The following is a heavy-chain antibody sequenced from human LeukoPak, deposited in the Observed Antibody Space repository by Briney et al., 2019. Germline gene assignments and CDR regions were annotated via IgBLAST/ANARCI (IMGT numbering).Heavy chain of an antibody. CDR2: ISDSGSGCST. J-gene: IGHJ4*02. D-gene: IGHD6-19*01. Sequence: GGSLRLSCAASGFTFSNSAMRWVRQAPGKGLEWVSTISDSGSGCSTYYADSVKGRFTTSRDNSKNTLYLQINSLRVEDTAVYYCAKRAVAGPVDNWGQGTLVTVSS. V-gene: IGHV3-23*01. CDR1: GFTFSNSA. CDR3: AKRAVAGPVDN.